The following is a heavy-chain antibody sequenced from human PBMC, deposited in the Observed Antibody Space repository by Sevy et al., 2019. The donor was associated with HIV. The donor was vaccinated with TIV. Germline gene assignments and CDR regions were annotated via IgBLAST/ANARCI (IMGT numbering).Heavy chain of an antibody. CDR3: ARWRGTRVTMMVVVTTGYFDY. Sequence: SETLSLTCGIYGGSFNNYDWSWIRQPPGKGLEWIGEVTHSGSTNYNPSLKSRLTMSFDTSKNQFSLKLTSVTAADTAVYYCARWRGTRVTMMVVVTTGYFDYWGQGTLVTVSS. J-gene: IGHJ4*02. D-gene: IGHD3-22*01. CDR1: GGSFNNYD. CDR2: VTHSGST. V-gene: IGHV4-34*01.